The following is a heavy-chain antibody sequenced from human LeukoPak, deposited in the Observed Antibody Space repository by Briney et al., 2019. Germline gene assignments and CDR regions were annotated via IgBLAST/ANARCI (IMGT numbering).Heavy chain of an antibody. CDR3: ARAVGDILTGYYFDY. J-gene: IGHJ4*02. CDR2: IYPGDSDT. V-gene: IGHV5-51*01. D-gene: IGHD3-9*01. CDR1: GYSFTSYW. Sequence: GESLKISCKGSGYSFTSYWIGWVRQMPGKGLEWMGIIYPGDSDTRYSPSFQGQVTISADKSISTAYLQWSSLKASDTAMYYCARAVGDILTGYYFDYWGQGTLVTVSS.